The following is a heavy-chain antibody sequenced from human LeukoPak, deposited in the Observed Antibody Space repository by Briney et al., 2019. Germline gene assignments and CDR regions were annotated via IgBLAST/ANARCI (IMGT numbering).Heavy chain of an antibody. Sequence: GASVKVSCKASGGTFSSYAISWVRQAPGQGLEWMGGIIPIFGTANYAQKFQGRVTITTDESTSTAYMELNSLRFEDTAVYYCARDGDFGDPESYYGMDVWGQGTTVTVSS. CDR2: IIPIFGTA. V-gene: IGHV1-69*05. J-gene: IGHJ6*02. CDR3: ARDGDFGDPESYYGMDV. CDR1: GGTFSSYA. D-gene: IGHD4-17*01.